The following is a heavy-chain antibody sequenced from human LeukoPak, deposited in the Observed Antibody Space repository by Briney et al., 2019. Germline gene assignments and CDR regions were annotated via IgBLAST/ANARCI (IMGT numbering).Heavy chain of an antibody. Sequence: GSLRLSCAASGFTFSSYGMNWVRQAPGKGLEWVSFVSSSSDYIYYADSVKGRFTISRDNAKNSLYLQMNSLRAEDTAVYYCVRGLGTYYYFYMDVWGRGTTVTVSS. J-gene: IGHJ6*03. CDR3: VRGLGTYYYFYMDV. CDR1: GFTFSSYG. CDR2: VSSSSDYI. V-gene: IGHV3-21*01. D-gene: IGHD7-27*01.